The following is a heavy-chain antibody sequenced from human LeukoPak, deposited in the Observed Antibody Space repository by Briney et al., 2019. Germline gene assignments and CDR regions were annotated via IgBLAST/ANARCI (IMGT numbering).Heavy chain of an antibody. Sequence: SQTLSLTCTVSGGSISSGGYYWSWIRQLPGQGLEWIGYMYNSESSYYNPSLKRRVTISVDTSKNQFSLKLSSVTAADTAVYYCARVVLEYAYGMDVWGQGTTVTVSS. V-gene: IGHV4-31*03. J-gene: IGHJ6*02. CDR1: GGSISSGGYY. CDR2: MYNSESS. D-gene: IGHD2-2*01. CDR3: ARVVLEYAYGMDV.